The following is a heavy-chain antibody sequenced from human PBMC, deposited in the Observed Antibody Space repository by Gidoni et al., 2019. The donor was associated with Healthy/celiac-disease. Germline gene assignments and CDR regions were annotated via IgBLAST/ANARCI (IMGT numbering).Heavy chain of an antibody. V-gene: IGHV3-23*01. CDR2: ISGSGGST. CDR1: GFTFSSYA. D-gene: IGHD1-26*01. Sequence: EVQLLASGGGLVQPGGSLRLSCAASGFTFSSYAMSWVRQAPGKGLEWVSAISGSGGSTYYADSVKGRFTISSDNSKNTLYLQMNSLRAEDTAVYYCAKAREEWELLSAVDYWGQGTLVTVSS. CDR3: AKAREEWELLSAVDY. J-gene: IGHJ4*02.